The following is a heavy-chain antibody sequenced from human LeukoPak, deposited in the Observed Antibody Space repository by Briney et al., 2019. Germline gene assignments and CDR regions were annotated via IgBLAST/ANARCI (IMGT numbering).Heavy chain of an antibody. CDR2: MNPNSGNT. CDR3: ARGLEYYYDSSGSLAFDI. J-gene: IGHJ3*02. Sequence: ASVKVSCKVSGYTFTSYDINWVRQATGQGLEWMGWMNPNSGNTGYAQKFQGRVTMTRNTSISTAYMELSSLRSEDTAVYYCARGLEYYYDSSGSLAFDIWGQGTMVTVSS. D-gene: IGHD3-22*01. CDR1: GYTFTSYD. V-gene: IGHV1-8*01.